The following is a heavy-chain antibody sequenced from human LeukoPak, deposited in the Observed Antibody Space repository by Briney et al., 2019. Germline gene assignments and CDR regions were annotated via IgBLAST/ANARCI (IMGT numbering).Heavy chain of an antibody. Sequence: GGSLRLSCAASGFTFSSYWMHWVRQAPGKGLVWVSRINSDGSSTSYADSVKGRFTISRDNAKNTLYLQMNSLRAEDTAVYYCAREGNYYDSSGYGDAFDIWGQGTMVTVSS. CDR2: INSDGSST. V-gene: IGHV3-74*01. J-gene: IGHJ3*02. CDR1: GFTFSSYW. D-gene: IGHD3-22*01. CDR3: AREGNYYDSSGYGDAFDI.